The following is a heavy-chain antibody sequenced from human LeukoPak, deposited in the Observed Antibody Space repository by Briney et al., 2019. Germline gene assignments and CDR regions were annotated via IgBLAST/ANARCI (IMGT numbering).Heavy chain of an antibody. J-gene: IGHJ5*02. Sequence: GGSLRLSCAASGFTFSSYAMSWVRQAPGKGLEWVSAISGSGGSTYYADSVKGRFTISRDNSKNTLYLQMNSLRAEDTAVYYCAKDRAAASTTANWFDPWGQGTLVTVSS. CDR2: ISGSGGST. V-gene: IGHV3-23*01. CDR3: AKDRAAASTTANWFDP. CDR1: GFTFSSYA. D-gene: IGHD6-13*01.